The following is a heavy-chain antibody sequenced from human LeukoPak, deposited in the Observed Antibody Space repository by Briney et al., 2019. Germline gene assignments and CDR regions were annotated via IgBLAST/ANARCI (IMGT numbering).Heavy chain of an antibody. CDR3: AKERYCSSTTCPGAFDL. D-gene: IGHD2-2*01. V-gene: IGHV3-15*01. CDR2: IKSKTDGETR. CDR1: GLTLTYDW. J-gene: IGHJ3*01. Sequence: GGSLRLSCAASGLTLTYDWMSWVRQAPGKGLEWVGRIKSKTDGETRDYAAPVKGRFTISRDDSKNTVALQMNSLKTEDTAVYYCAKERYCSSTTCPGAFDLWGRGTMVTVSS.